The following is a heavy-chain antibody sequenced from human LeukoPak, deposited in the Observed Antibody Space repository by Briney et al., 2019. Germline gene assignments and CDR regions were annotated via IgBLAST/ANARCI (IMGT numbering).Heavy chain of an antibody. D-gene: IGHD1-26*01. Sequence: SVKVSCKASRGTFIRYAISWVRQAPGQGLEWMGGIIPIFGTANYAQKFQGRVTLTTDESTSTAYMELRSLRSEDTAVYYCASVIVVGATYYFDYWGQGTLVTVSS. V-gene: IGHV1-69*05. CDR3: ASVIVVGATYYFDY. CDR2: IIPIFGTA. J-gene: IGHJ4*02. CDR1: RGTFIRYA.